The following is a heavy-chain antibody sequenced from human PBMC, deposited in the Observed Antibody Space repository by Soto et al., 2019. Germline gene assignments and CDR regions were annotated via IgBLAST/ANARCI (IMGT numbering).Heavy chain of an antibody. CDR3: ARISSVDPYGYVNGGLDV. J-gene: IGHJ6*02. CDR2: FYHSGNS. CDR1: GGSIRSYY. Sequence: SETLSLTCSVSGGSIRSYYWSGIRQSPEKGLEWIGYFYHSGNSNYNPSLKSRVTISVDTSKNQLSLSLRSVTAADTAVYFCARISSVDPYGYVNGGLDVWGQGTTVTVSS. D-gene: IGHD5-18*01. V-gene: IGHV4-59*01.